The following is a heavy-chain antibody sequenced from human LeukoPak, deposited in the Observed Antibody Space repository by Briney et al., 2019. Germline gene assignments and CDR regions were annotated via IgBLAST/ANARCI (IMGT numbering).Heavy chain of an antibody. CDR3: ARAYQPLGGLSFPDY. Sequence: ASVKVSCKASGYTFSIYGISWVRQAPGQGLEWMGWISAYNGNTNYAQKLQGRVTMTTDTSTSTAYMELRSLRSDDTAVYYCARAYQPLGGLSFPDYWGQGTLVTVSS. J-gene: IGHJ4*02. V-gene: IGHV1-18*01. D-gene: IGHD3-16*02. CDR2: ISAYNGNT. CDR1: GYTFSIYG.